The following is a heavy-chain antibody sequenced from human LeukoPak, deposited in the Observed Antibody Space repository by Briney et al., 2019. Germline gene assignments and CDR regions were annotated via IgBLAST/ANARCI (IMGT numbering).Heavy chain of an antibody. Sequence: GGSLRLSCAASGFTFSDYYMSWLRQAPGKGLEWVSYISSSGSTIYYADSEKGRFTISRDNAKNSLYLQMNSLRAEDTAVYYCARDAWIQLFDAFDIWGQGTMVTVSS. CDR3: ARDAWIQLFDAFDI. J-gene: IGHJ3*02. CDR2: ISSSGSTI. D-gene: IGHD5-18*01. CDR1: GFTFSDYY. V-gene: IGHV3-11*04.